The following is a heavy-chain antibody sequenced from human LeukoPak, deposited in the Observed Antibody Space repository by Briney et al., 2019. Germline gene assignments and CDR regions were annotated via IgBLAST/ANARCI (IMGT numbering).Heavy chain of an antibody. CDR3: ARGGVYSQGFDY. Sequence: GGSLRLSCAASGSTFSSYSMNWVRQAPGKGLEWVSSISTTSDYIYYAGSLKGRLTISRDNAKISLYLQMNSLRAEDTAVYYCARGGVYSQGFDYWGQGTLVTVSS. J-gene: IGHJ4*02. V-gene: IGHV3-21*01. CDR2: ISTTSDYI. D-gene: IGHD5/OR15-5a*01. CDR1: GSTFSSYS.